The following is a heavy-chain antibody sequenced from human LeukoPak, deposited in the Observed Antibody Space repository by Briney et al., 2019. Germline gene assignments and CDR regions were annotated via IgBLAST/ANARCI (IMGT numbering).Heavy chain of an antibody. J-gene: IGHJ4*02. CDR3: ARKKGSRTYFDY. CDR1: GGSISSYY. D-gene: IGHD1-14*01. Sequence: PSETLSLTCTVSGGSISSYYWSWIRQPPGKGLEWIGYIYYSGSTNYNPSLKSRVTISVDTSKNQFSLKLSSVTAADTAVYYCARKKGSRTYFDYWGQETLVTVSS. V-gene: IGHV4-59*08. CDR2: IYYSGST.